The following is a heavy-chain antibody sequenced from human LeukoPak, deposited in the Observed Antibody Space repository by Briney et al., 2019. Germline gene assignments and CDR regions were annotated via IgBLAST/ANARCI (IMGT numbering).Heavy chain of an antibody. D-gene: IGHD1-1*01. CDR3: ARVTLSTTGTTVDY. CDR1: GYTFTGYY. J-gene: IGHJ4*02. Sequence: ASVKVSCKASGYTFTGYYMHWVRQAPGQGLEWMGWINPNSGGTNYAQKFQGRVTMTRDTSISTAYMELSRLRSDDTAVYYCARVTLSTTGTTVDYWGQGTLVTVSS. V-gene: IGHV1-2*02. CDR2: INPNSGGT.